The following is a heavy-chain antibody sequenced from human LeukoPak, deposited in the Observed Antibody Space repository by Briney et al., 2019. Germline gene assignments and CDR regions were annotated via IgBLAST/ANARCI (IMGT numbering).Heavy chain of an antibody. D-gene: IGHD5-12*01. CDR2: IIPILGIA. J-gene: IGHJ4*02. V-gene: IGHV1-69*04. CDR1: GGTFSSYA. CDR3: ARVVCKYSGYDYFLDY. Sequence: ASVKVSCKASGGTFSSYAISWVRQAPGQGLEWMGRIIPILGIANYAQKFQGRVTITADKSTSTAYMELSSLRSEDTAVYYCARVVCKYSGYDYFLDYWGQGTLVTVSS.